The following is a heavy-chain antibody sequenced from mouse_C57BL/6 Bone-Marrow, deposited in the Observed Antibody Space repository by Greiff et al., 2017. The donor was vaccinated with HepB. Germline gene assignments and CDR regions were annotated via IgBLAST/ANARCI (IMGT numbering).Heavy chain of an antibody. D-gene: IGHD1-1*02. Sequence: QVQLQQSGAELARPGASVKLSCKASGYTFTSYGISWVKQRPGQGLEWIGEINPRSGNTYYNEKFKGKATLTADNSSSTAYMELRSLTSEDSAVYYCAMVGGDFEDWGQGTTLTVSS. CDR3: AMVGGDFED. J-gene: IGHJ2*01. CDR2: INPRSGNT. CDR1: GYTFTSYG. V-gene: IGHV1-81*01.